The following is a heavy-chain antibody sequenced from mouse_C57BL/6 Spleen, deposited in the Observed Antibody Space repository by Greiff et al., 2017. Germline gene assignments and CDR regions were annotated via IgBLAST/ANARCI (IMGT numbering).Heavy chain of an antibody. J-gene: IGHJ3*01. CDR3: ARDGYYVKDGFAY. D-gene: IGHD2-3*01. CDR1: GFSLTSSA. V-gene: IGHV2-9-1*01. CDR2: IWTGGGT. Sequence: VHLVESGPGLVAPSQSLSITCTVSGFSLTSSALSWVRQPPGKGLEWLGVIWTGGGTKYNSALKSRLSISKDNSKSQVFLKMNSLQTDDTARYYCARDGYYVKDGFAYWGQGTLVTVSA.